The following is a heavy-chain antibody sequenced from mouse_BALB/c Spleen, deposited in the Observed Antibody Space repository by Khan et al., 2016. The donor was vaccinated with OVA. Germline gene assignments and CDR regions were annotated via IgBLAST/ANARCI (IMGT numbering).Heavy chain of an antibody. Sequence: EVELVESGGGLVQPGGSLKLSCAASGFTFSSYGMSWVRQTPDKRLELVATINSNGGSTYYPDSVKGRFTISRDNAKNTLYLQMSSLKSDDTAMYYCARMARTINGGQGTTLTVSS. CDR3: ARMARTIN. V-gene: IGHV5-6-3*01. J-gene: IGHJ2*01. CDR1: GFTFSSYG. CDR2: INSNGGST.